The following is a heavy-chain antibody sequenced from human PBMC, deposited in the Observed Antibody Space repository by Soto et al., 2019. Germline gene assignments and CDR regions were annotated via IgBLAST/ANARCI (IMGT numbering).Heavy chain of an antibody. D-gene: IGHD3-3*01. CDR3: ARGTYDFWSGYEAYYYYGMDV. V-gene: IGHV4-34*01. J-gene: IGHJ6*02. Sequence: SETLSLTCAFYGGSFSGYYWIWIRQPPGKGLEWIGEINHSGSTNYNPSLKSRVTISVDTSKNQFSLKLSSVTAADTAVYYCARGTYDFWSGYEAYYYYGMDVWGQGTTVTVSS. CDR2: INHSGST. CDR1: GGSFSGYY.